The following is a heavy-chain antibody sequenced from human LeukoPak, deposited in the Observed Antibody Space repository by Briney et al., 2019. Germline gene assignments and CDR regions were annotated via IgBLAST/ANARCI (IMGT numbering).Heavy chain of an antibody. CDR3: ARARISRCLFDL. D-gene: IGHD2-15*01. CDR1: GFIFSSYW. V-gene: IGHV3-7*01. CDR2: IKQDGSEI. J-gene: IGHJ2*01. Sequence: GGSLRLSCAASGFIFSSYWMSWVRQAPGKGLEWMAYIKQDGSEIKYVDSVEGRFTISRDNAKNSLYLQMNSLRAEDTAVYYCARARISRCLFDLWGRGTLVTVSS.